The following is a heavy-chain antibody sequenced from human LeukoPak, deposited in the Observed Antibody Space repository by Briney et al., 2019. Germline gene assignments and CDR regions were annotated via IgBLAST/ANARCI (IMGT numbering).Heavy chain of an antibody. J-gene: IGHJ4*02. CDR3: AKNWNADY. Sequence: PGGSLRLSCAASGFTLSSYSMNWVRQAPGKGLEWVSFISSSSSYIYYADSVKGRFTISRDNAKNSLYLQMNSLRAEDTAAYHCAKNWNADYWGQGTLVTVSS. V-gene: IGHV3-21*04. CDR1: GFTLSSYS. D-gene: IGHD1-1*01. CDR2: ISSSSSYI.